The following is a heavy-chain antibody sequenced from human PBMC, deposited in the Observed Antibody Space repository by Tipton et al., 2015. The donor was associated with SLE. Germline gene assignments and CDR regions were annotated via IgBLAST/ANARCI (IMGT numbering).Heavy chain of an antibody. J-gene: IGHJ3*01. CDR3: AKAGYSSGQDAFDL. D-gene: IGHD6-19*01. CDR2: IFHSGIT. Sequence: TLSLTCTVSGGSISSGSYYWNWIRQPPGKGLQWIGYIFHSGITYYNPSLKSRVTMSVDRSKNQFSLKLTSVTAADTAVFYCAKAGYSSGQDAFDLWGQGTMVTVSS. CDR1: GGSISSGSYY. V-gene: IGHV4-30-2*01.